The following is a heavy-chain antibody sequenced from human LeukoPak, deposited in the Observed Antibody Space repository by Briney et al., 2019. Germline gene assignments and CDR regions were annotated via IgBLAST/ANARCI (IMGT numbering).Heavy chain of an antibody. J-gene: IGHJ3*02. Sequence: KSSETLSLTCTVSGGSISSAGYYWSWIRQPPGKGLEWIGYIYHSGSTYSNPSLKSRVTISVDRSKNQFSLKLNSVTAADTAVYYCATAEFGVVGGAFAIWGQGTMVTVSS. D-gene: IGHD3-3*01. CDR2: IYHSGST. V-gene: IGHV4-30-2*01. CDR3: ATAEFGVVGGAFAI. CDR1: GGSISSAGYY.